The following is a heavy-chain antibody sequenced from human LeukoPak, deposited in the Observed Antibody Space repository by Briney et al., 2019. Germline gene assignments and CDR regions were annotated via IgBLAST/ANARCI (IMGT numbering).Heavy chain of an antibody. CDR3: ARGDSNYYDSSGYLDY. D-gene: IGHD3-22*01. Sequence: GASVKVSCKASGYTFTSYGISWVRQAPGQGLEWMGWISAYNGNTNYAQKLQGRVTMTTDTSTSTAYMELRSLRSDDTAVYYWARGDSNYYDSSGYLDYWGQGTLVTVSS. CDR2: ISAYNGNT. J-gene: IGHJ4*02. CDR1: GYTFTSYG. V-gene: IGHV1-18*01.